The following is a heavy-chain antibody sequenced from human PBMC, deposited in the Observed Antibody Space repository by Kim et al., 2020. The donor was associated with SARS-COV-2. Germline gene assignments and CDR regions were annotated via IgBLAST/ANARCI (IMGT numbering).Heavy chain of an antibody. CDR3: ARDTEYCSGGSCYGAFDI. CDR1: GFTVSSNY. Sequence: GGSLRLSCAASGFTVSSNYMSWVRQAPGKGLEWVSVIYSGGSTYYADSVKGRFTISRDNSKNTLYLQMNSLRAEDTAVYYCARDTEYCSGGSCYGAFDIWGQGTMVTVSS. CDR2: IYSGGST. D-gene: IGHD2-15*01. J-gene: IGHJ3*02. V-gene: IGHV3-53*01.